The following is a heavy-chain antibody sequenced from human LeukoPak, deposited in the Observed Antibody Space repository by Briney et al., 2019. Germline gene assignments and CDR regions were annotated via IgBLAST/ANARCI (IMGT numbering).Heavy chain of an antibody. D-gene: IGHD3-10*01. J-gene: IGHJ4*02. V-gene: IGHV3-30*18. CDR1: GFNSSKQA. CDR2: MSYDGSDK. Sequence: GGSLRPSWAAAGFNSSKQAVHWVRQAPGKGLEWVAFMSYDGSDKYYADSVKGRFTISRDNSKNTLYLQMNSLRPEDTAVYYCAKDEPGTYSPSDYWGQGTLVTVSS. CDR3: AKDEPGTYSPSDY.